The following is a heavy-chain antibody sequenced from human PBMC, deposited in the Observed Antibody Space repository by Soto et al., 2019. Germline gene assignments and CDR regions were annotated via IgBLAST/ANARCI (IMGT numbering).Heavy chain of an antibody. J-gene: IGHJ5*02. CDR2: IDGSGGIT. V-gene: IGHV3-23*01. CDR1: GFTFGTTD. D-gene: IGHD3-10*01. Sequence: QLLQSGGGLVQPGGSLTLSCAASGFTFGTTDMSWVRQAPGEGLEWVSTIDGSGGITYYADSVKGRFTISRDNSRNTLYLQMNSLRGDDTDLYYCVKNSGWFNTWGQGALVTVSS. CDR3: VKNSGWFNT.